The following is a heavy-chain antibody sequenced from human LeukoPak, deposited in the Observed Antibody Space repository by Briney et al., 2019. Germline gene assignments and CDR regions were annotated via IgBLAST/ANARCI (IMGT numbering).Heavy chain of an antibody. Sequence: AGGSLRLSCAASGFTFSNYGMSWVRQAPGQGLEWVSVISGGGVSTYYADSVKGRFTISRDNSKNTLYLQMNSLRAEDTAVYYCAKDHGSLGSGLNWGQGTLVTVSS. CDR2: ISGGGVST. CDR1: GFTFSNYG. D-gene: IGHD3-10*01. J-gene: IGHJ4*02. V-gene: IGHV3-23*01. CDR3: AKDHGSLGSGLN.